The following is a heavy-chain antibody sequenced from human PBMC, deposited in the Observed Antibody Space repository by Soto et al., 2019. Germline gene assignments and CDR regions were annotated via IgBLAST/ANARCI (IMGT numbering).Heavy chain of an antibody. V-gene: IGHV4-59*02. D-gene: IGHD3-22*01. CDR2: TYYSGSI. CDR3: ARILSSGYYYPLES. J-gene: IGHJ4*02. CDR1: GGSVSDYY. Sequence: PSETLSLTCTVSGGSVSDYYLSWIRRPPGKGLEYIGYTYYSGSINYNPSLKGRVTFSVDTSKNQFSLTLNSVTAADTAVYYCARILSSGYYYPLESWGKGTLVTVYS.